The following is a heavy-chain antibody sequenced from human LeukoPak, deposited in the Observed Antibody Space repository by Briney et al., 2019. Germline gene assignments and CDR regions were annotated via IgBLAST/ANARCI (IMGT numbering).Heavy chain of an antibody. V-gene: IGHV3-7*01. CDR2: INKDGSDK. Sequence: PGGSLRLSCAASEFTFSNYWMGWVRQAPGKGLEWVANINKDGSDKYYVDSVKGRFTISRDNAKNSLYLQMNSLRAEDTAVYYCARVEMANFDYWGQGTLVTVSS. CDR1: EFTFSNYW. CDR3: ARVEMANFDY. D-gene: IGHD5-24*01. J-gene: IGHJ4*02.